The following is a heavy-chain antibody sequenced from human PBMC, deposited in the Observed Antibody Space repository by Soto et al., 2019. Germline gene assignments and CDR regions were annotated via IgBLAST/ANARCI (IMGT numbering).Heavy chain of an antibody. J-gene: IGHJ4*02. D-gene: IGHD6-13*01. CDR1: GYTFSTYP. CDR2: ISTYNGKT. CDR3: ARDRVEAALGTFDQ. V-gene: IGHV1-18*01. Sequence: QVQLVQSAAEVKKPGASVKVSCKTSGYTFSTYPSSWVRQAPGQGLEWVGWISTYNGKTNYGQNFKGRVTITTVTSTSTADLDLRNLRSDDTAVYYCARDRVEAALGTFDQWGQGTMVTVSS.